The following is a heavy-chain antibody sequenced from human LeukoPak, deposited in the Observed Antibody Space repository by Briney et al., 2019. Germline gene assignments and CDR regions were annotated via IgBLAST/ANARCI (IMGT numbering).Heavy chain of an antibody. D-gene: IGHD3-3*01. CDR3: ARDIDFWSGPDY. Sequence: GGSLRLSCAASGFTFSSYSMNWVRQAPGKGLEWVSSISSSSSYTYYADSVKGRFTISRDNAKNSLYLQMDSLRAEDTAVYYCARDIDFWSGPDYWGQGTLVTVSS. V-gene: IGHV3-21*01. CDR1: GFTFSSYS. J-gene: IGHJ4*02. CDR2: ISSSSSYT.